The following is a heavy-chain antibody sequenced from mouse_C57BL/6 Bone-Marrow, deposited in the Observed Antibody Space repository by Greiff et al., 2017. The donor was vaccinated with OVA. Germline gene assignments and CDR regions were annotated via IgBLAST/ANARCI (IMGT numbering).Heavy chain of an antibody. CDR2: INPNYGTT. CDR1: GYSFTDYN. J-gene: IGHJ4*01. CDR3: ARKHYGSSSYYYAMDY. D-gene: IGHD1-1*01. V-gene: IGHV1-39*01. Sequence: EVQLVESGPELVKPGASVKISCKASGYSFTDYNMNWVKQSTGKSLEWIGVINPNYGTTSYNQKFKGKATLTVDQSSSTAYMQLNSLTSEDSAVYYCARKHYGSSSYYYAMDYWGQGTSVTVSS.